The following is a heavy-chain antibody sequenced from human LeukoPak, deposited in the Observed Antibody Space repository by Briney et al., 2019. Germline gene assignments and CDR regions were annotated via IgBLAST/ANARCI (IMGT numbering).Heavy chain of an antibody. CDR2: IYYRGST. V-gene: IGHV4-59*01. D-gene: IGHD3-9*01. Sequence: SETLSLTCTVSGGSISSYYRSWIRQPPGEGLEWIGYIYYRGSTNYSPSLKSRVTISVDTSKNQFSLKLSSVTAADTAVYYCARHYDIDPFDYWGQGTLVTVSS. J-gene: IGHJ4*02. CDR3: ARHYDIDPFDY. CDR1: GGSISSYY.